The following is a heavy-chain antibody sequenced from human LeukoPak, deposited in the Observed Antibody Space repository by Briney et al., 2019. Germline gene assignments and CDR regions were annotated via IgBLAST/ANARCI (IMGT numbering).Heavy chain of an antibody. CDR1: GFTFSSYS. CDR3: ARDRVAAAGTR. J-gene: IGHJ4*02. D-gene: IGHD6-13*01. V-gene: IGHV3-48*04. Sequence: GGSLRLSCAASGFTFSSYSMNWVRQAPGKGLEWVSYIDSSSSTIFYADSVKGRFTISRDNAKNSLYLQMNSLRAEDTAVYYCARDRVAAAGTRWGQGTLVTVSS. CDR2: IDSSSSTI.